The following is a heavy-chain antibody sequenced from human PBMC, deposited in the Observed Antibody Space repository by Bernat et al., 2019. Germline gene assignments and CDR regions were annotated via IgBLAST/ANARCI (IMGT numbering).Heavy chain of an antibody. CDR2: IKEDGSEK. CDR3: ASLSSGNSPDY. Sequence: EVQVVESGGGLVQPGGSLRLSCAASGFTFRNYWMSWVRQAPGKGLEWVANIKEDGSEKYYVDSVRGRFTISRDNGKKSLYLQMNSLRAEDTTVYYCASLSSGNSPDYWGQGTLVTVSS. J-gene: IGHJ4*02. V-gene: IGHV3-7*03. D-gene: IGHD3-22*01. CDR1: GFTFRNYW.